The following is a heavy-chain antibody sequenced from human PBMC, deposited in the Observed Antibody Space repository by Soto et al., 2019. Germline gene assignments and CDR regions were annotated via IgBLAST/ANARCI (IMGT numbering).Heavy chain of an antibody. V-gene: IGHV1-46*03. CDR1: GNTFSNYY. CDR3: ARGGHVVVVTAAFDY. D-gene: IGHD2-21*02. CDR2: INPSGGHT. Sequence: QVQLVQSGAEVKKPGASVKVSCKASGNTFSNYYIHWVRQAPGQGLEWMGTINPSGGHTGYAQKFLGRVTMSRDTSTSTLYMELTSLRSEDTAVYYCARGGHVVVVTAAFDYWGQGTLVTVSS. J-gene: IGHJ4*02.